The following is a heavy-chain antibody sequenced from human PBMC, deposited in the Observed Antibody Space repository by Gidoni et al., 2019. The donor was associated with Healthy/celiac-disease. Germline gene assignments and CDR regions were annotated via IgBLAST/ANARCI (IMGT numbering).Heavy chain of an antibody. CDR1: CGSISSSSYY. CDR3: ARSQSDDSSGYYYGY. V-gene: IGHV4-39*01. D-gene: IGHD3-22*01. J-gene: IGHJ4*02. Sequence: QLQESGPGLVKPSEALSPTWPVSCGSISSSSYYWGWIRQPPGKGLEWIGSIYYSGSTSYNPSLKSRVTISVDTSKNQFSLKLSSVTAADTAVYYCARSQSDDSSGYYYGYWGQGTLVTVSS. CDR2: IYYSGST.